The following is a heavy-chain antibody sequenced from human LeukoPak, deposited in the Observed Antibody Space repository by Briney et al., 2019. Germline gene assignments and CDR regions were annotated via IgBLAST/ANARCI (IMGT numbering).Heavy chain of an antibody. CDR1: GFTFSSYG. J-gene: IGHJ4*02. Sequence: GGSLRLSCAASGFTFSSYGMSWVRQAPGKGLEWVSAISGGGGSTYYADSVKGRFIISRENSKNTLYLQMNSLRAEDTAIYYCAKEIRYDFWSGYYDYWGQGTLVTVSS. D-gene: IGHD3-3*01. CDR2: ISGGGGST. V-gene: IGHV3-23*01. CDR3: AKEIRYDFWSGYYDY.